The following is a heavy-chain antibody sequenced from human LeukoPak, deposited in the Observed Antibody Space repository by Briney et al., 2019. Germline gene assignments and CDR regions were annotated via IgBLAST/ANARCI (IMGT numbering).Heavy chain of an antibody. CDR1: GYTFTSYY. V-gene: IGHV1-46*01. D-gene: IGHD3-22*01. Sequence: ASVKVSCKASGYTFTSYYMHWVRQAPGQGLEWMGIINPSGGSTSYAQKFQGRVTMTRDMSTSTVYMELSSLRSEDTAVYYCARSPVWTEYYYDSSGYYCLDYWGQGTLVTVSS. CDR3: ARSPVWTEYYYDSSGYYCLDY. CDR2: INPSGGST. J-gene: IGHJ4*02.